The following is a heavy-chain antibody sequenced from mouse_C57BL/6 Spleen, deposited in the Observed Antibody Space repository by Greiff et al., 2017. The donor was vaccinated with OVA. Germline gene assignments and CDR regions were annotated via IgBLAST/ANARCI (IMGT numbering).Heavy chain of an antibody. V-gene: IGHV1-69*01. CDR2: IDPSDSYT. CDR1: GYTFTSYW. Sequence: VQLQQPGAELVMPGASVKLSCKASGYTFTSYWMHWVKQRPGQGLEWIGEIDPSDSYTNYNQKFKGKSTLTVDKSSSTAYMQLSSLTSEDSAVYYCARTAQAKGAWFAYWGQGTLVTVSA. CDR3: ARTAQAKGAWFAY. D-gene: IGHD3-2*02. J-gene: IGHJ3*01.